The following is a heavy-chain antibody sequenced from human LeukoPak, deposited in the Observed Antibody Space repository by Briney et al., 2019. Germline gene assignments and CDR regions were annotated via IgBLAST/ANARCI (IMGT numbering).Heavy chain of an antibody. Sequence: ASVKVSCKASGYTFTSYDINWVRQATGQGLEWLGWMNPNNGNTGYALRFQGRVTLTRDTSISTAYMELNSLTSEDTAVYYCMGNLANTGNFDFWGRGILVTVSS. V-gene: IGHV1-8*01. D-gene: IGHD1-7*01. CDR1: GYTFTSYD. CDR3: MGNLANTGNFDF. J-gene: IGHJ2*01. CDR2: MNPNNGNT.